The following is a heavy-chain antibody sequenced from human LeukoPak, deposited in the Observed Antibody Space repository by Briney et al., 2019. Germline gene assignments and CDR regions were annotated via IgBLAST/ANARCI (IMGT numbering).Heavy chain of an antibody. CDR3: ARGYCSGGSCYSPAGY. CDR1: GYTFTSYD. CDR2: MNPNSGNT. V-gene: IGHV1-8*01. D-gene: IGHD2-15*01. Sequence: ASVKVSCKASGYTFTSYDINWVQQATGQGLEWMGWMNPNSGNTGYAQKFQGRVTMTRNTSISTAYMELSSLRSEDTAVYYCARGYCSGGSCYSPAGYWGQGTLVTVSS. J-gene: IGHJ4*02.